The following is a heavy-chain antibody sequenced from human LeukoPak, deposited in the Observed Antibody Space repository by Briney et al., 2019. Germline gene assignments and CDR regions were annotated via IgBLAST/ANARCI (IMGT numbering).Heavy chain of an antibody. CDR1: EFTFSSYA. V-gene: IGHV3-23*01. Sequence: GGSLRLSCAASEFTFSSYAMSWVRQAPGKGLEWVSAISGSGGSTYYADSVKGRFTISRDNSKNMLYLQMNSLRAEDTAVYYCAKDKVYYYDSSGYWEFDYWGQGTLVTVSS. J-gene: IGHJ4*02. D-gene: IGHD3-22*01. CDR2: ISGSGGST. CDR3: AKDKVYYYDSSGYWEFDY.